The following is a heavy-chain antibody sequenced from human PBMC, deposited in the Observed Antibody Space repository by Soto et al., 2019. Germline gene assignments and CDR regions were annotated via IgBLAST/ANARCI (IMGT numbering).Heavy chain of an antibody. Sequence: SETLSLTCAVYGGSFSGYYWSWIRQPPGKGLEWIGEINHSGSTNYNPSLKSRVTISVDTSKNQFSLKLSSVTAADTAVYYCARGAVTSRAFDIWGQGTMVTVSS. CDR1: GGSFSGYY. CDR2: INHSGST. V-gene: IGHV4-34*01. D-gene: IGHD3-16*02. CDR3: ARGAVTSRAFDI. J-gene: IGHJ3*02.